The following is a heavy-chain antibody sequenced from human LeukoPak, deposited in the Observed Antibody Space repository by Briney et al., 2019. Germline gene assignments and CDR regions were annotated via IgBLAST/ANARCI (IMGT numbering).Heavy chain of an antibody. D-gene: IGHD3-3*01. CDR1: GYTFTGYY. CDR3: ASSSTYYDFWSGYYTLDY. Sequence: ASVKVSCKASGYTFTGYYMHWVRQAPGQGLERMGRINPNSGGTNYAQKFQGRVTMTRDTSISTAYMELSRLRSDDTAVYYCASSSTYYDFWSGYYTLDYWGQGTLVTVSS. V-gene: IGHV1-2*06. J-gene: IGHJ4*02. CDR2: INPNSGGT.